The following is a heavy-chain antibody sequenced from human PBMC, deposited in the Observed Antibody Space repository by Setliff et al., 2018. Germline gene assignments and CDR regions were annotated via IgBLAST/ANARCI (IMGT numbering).Heavy chain of an antibody. CDR3: ARGTFSDFWSGDYYDY. D-gene: IGHD3-3*01. Sequence: GGSLRLSCAASGITFRTYSLNWVRQAPGKGLEWVAFISSDSRTIYYADSVKGRFTISRDNAKNSLYLQMNSLRAEDTAMYHCARGTFSDFWSGDYYDYWGQGTLVTVSS. CDR2: ISSDSRTI. CDR1: GITFRTYS. V-gene: IGHV3-48*01. J-gene: IGHJ4*02.